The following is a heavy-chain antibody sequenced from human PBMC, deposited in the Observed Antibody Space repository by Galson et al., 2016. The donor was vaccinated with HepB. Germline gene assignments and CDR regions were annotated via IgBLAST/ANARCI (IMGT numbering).Heavy chain of an antibody. J-gene: IGHJ3*01. CDR2: IKSKTQGGTT. V-gene: IGHV3-15*01. D-gene: IGHD2-8*02. CDR1: EFTFTNAW. CDR3: TTGYSTATTYHGDDAFDV. Sequence: SLRLSCAASEFTFTNAWMIWVRQAPGKGLEWIGRIKSKTQGGTTDYAEALKGRFTISRDDSKNTVFLQIYSLRTEGTAVYYCTTGYSTATTYHGDDAFDVWGRGTMVTVSS.